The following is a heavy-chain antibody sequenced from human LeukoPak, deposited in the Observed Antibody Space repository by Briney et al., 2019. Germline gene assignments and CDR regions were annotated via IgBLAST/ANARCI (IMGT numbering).Heavy chain of an antibody. CDR2: INPNSGCT. J-gene: IGHJ6*02. Sequence: ASVKVSCKASGYTFTGYYMHWVRQAPGQGLEWMGWINPNSGCTNYAQKFQGRVTMTRDTSISTAYMELSRLRSDDTAVYYCARNPPSIYGMDVWGQGTTVTVSS. V-gene: IGHV1-2*02. CDR3: ARNPPSIYGMDV. CDR1: GYTFTGYY.